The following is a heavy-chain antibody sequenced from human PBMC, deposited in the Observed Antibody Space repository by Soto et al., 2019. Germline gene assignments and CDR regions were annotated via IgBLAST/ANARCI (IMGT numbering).Heavy chain of an antibody. CDR1: GGSISSYY. D-gene: IGHD5-12*01. J-gene: IGHJ6*02. V-gene: IGHV4-59*01. Sequence: SETLSLTCTVSGGSISSYYWSWIRQPPGKGLEWIGYIYYSGSTNYNPSLKSRVTISVDTSKNQFSLKLSSVTAADTAVYYCARDRSGYDYYYYYYGMDVWGQGTTVTVSS. CDR3: ARDRSGYDYYYYYYGMDV. CDR2: IYYSGST.